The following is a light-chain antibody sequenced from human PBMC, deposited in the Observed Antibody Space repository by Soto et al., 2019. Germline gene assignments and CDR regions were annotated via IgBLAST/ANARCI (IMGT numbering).Light chain of an antibody. Sequence: EIVMTQSPATLSVSPGERATLSCRASQSVSSYLAWYQQKPGQAPRLLIYGASTRATGIPARFSGSGSGTEFTLTISSLQSEDFAVYYCQQYNNWSTFGGGTKVDIK. CDR3: QQYNNWST. V-gene: IGKV3-15*01. CDR1: QSVSSY. CDR2: GAS. J-gene: IGKJ4*01.